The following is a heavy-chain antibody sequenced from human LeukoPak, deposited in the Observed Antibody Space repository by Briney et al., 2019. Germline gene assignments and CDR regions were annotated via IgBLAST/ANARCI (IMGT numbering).Heavy chain of an antibody. CDR2: ISGYNGQT. J-gene: IGHJ5*02. Sequence: HWASVTVSCKASGYTFTNYAISWVRQAPGQGLEWMGWISGYNGQTNYAQKLQGRVTITTDTSTSTAYMELRSLRSDDTAVYYCARIHTNTPGSSWPRYNWFDPWGQGTQVTVSS. V-gene: IGHV1-18*01. CDR1: GYTFTNYA. D-gene: IGHD6-13*01. CDR3: ARIHTNTPGSSWPRYNWFDP.